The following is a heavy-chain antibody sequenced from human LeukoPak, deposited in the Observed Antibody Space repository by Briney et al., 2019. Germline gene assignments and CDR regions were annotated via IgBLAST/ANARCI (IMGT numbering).Heavy chain of an antibody. CDR3: ARGAGPLFDP. CDR2: TGDSGSPI. CDR1: GFTLTDYY. V-gene: IGHV3-11*01. J-gene: IGHJ5*02. Sequence: GGSLRLSCAASGFTLTDYYMSWIRQAPGKGLEWISYTGDSGSPIYYADSVKGRFTISRDNAKNSLYLQMNNLRAEDTAVYYCARGAGPLFDPWGQGTLVTVSS.